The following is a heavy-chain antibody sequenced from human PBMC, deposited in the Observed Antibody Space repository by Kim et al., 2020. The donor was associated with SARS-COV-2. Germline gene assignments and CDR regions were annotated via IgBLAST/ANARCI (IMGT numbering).Heavy chain of an antibody. Sequence: GGSLRLSCAASGFTFRSYGMYWVRQAPGKGLEWVAVIWYDGSNKYYADSVKGRFTISRDNSKNTLYLQMNSLRAEDTAVYYCASYRSYDRSGYLDYWGQGTLVTVSS. CDR3: ASYRSYDRSGYLDY. D-gene: IGHD3-22*01. CDR2: IWYDGSNK. CDR1: GFTFRSYG. J-gene: IGHJ4*02. V-gene: IGHV3-33*01.